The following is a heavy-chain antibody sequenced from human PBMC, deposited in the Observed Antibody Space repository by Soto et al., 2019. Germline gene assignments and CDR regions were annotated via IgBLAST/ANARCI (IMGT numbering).Heavy chain of an antibody. J-gene: IGHJ5*02. CDR2: INQSGSP. CDR3: AGLGMVAAHREFDP. CDR1: GGSVSSGDYY. Sequence: SETLSLTCTVSGGSVSSGDYYWSWLRQPPGKGLEWIGEINQSGSPNYNPSLRSRVTISVDKSKSQFFLKLSSVTAADTAIYYCAGLGMVAAHREFDPWGQGTLVTVSS. D-gene: IGHD2-15*01. V-gene: IGHV4-61*08.